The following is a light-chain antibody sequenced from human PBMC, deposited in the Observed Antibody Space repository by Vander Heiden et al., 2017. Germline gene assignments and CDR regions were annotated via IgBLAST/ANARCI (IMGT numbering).Light chain of an antibody. CDR2: DAS. CDR1: HRVNNY. V-gene: IGKV3-11*01. Sequence: EIVLTQSPATLSLSPGDRATPPCRASHRVNNYLDWYQQKPGQAPRLLIYDASNRDTGIPARFSGSGSGTDFTLNISSLEPEDFAVYYCQQRINFLYTFGHGTKLDIK. J-gene: IGKJ2*01. CDR3: QQRINFLYT.